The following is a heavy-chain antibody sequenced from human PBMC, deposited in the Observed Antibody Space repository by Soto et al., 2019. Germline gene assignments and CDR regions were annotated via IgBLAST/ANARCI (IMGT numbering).Heavy chain of an antibody. CDR3: RRGVLWSYCSGGDCYS. V-gene: IGHV3-23*01. J-gene: IGHJ4*02. Sequence: EVQLLESGGGLVQPGGSLRLSCAASGFTFRSYSMTWVRQTPGKGLEWVSSMNPTAEHIYHADSVKGRFTISRDNSRNSPDLQMITLRVEDTALCYCRRGVLWSYCSGGDCYSWGQGTLVTVSS. D-gene: IGHD2-21*02. CDR1: GFTFRSYS. CDR2: MNPTAEHI.